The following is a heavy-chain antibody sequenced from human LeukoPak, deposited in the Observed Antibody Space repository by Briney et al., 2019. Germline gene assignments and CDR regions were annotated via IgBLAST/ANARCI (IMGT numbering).Heavy chain of an antibody. CDR2: IYYSGST. J-gene: IGHJ4*02. D-gene: IGHD3-22*01. Sequence: SETLSLTCTVSGGSISSSSYYWGWIRQPPGKGLEWIGSIYYSGSTYYNPSLKSRVTISVDTSKNQFSLKLSSVTAADTAVYHCARDPSITMIRGIDYWGQGTLVTVSS. V-gene: IGHV4-39*07. CDR1: GGSISSSSYY. CDR3: ARDPSITMIRGIDY.